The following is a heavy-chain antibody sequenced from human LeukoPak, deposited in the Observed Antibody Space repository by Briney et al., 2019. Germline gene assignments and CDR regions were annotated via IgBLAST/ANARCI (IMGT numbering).Heavy chain of an antibody. V-gene: IGHV3-30*03. CDR3: ARGYGGNSAAFDI. CDR2: ISYDGSNK. Sequence: GGSLRLSCLASGFTFRSFGMHWVRQAPGTGLEWVALISYDGSNKNYADSVKGRFTISRDNSKNILYQKMNSLRVEDTAVYFCARGYGGNSAAFDIWGQGTMVTVSS. J-gene: IGHJ3*02. CDR1: GFTFRSFG. D-gene: IGHD4-23*01.